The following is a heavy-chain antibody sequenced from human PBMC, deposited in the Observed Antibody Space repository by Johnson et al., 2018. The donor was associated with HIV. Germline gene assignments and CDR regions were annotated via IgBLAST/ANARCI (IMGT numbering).Heavy chain of an antibody. D-gene: IGHD1-26*01. CDR1: GFTFDDYG. CDR3: ARVLVGATGDFDAFDI. CDR2: INWNGGST. V-gene: IGHV3-20*04. Sequence: VQLVESGGGVVRPGGSVRLSCAASGFTFDDYGMSWVRQVPGKVLEWVSGINWNGGSTGHADSVKVRFTISRHNAKNSLYLQMNSLRVEDAALYYCARVLVGATGDFDAFDIWGQGKMVTVSS. J-gene: IGHJ3*02.